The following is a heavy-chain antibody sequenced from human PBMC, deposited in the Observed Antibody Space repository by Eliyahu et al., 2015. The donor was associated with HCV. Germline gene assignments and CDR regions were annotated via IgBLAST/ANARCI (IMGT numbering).Heavy chain of an antibody. CDR1: GYTFTSYD. CDR2: MNPNSGNT. Sequence: QVQLVQSGAEVKKPGASVKVSCKASGYTFTSYDINWVRQATGQGLEWMGWMNPNSGNTGYAQKFQGRVTMTRNTSISTAYMELSSLRSEDTAVYYCAGGDCSGGSCYDDAFDIWGQGTMVTVSS. CDR3: AGGDCSGGSCYDDAFDI. D-gene: IGHD2-15*01. J-gene: IGHJ3*02. V-gene: IGHV1-8*01.